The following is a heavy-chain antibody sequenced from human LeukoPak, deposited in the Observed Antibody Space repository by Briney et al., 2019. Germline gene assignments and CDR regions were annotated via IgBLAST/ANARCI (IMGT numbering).Heavy chain of an antibody. J-gene: IGHJ4*02. CDR3: ARELWFGESPS. Sequence: SETLSLTCTVDGGTYSGNDRSRHRQPPGKGMEWIGEINHSGSTNYNPSLKSRVTISVDTSKNQFSLKLSSVTTADTAVYYCARELWFGESPSWGQGTLVTVSS. D-gene: IGHD3-10*01. CDR2: INHSGST. CDR1: GGTYSGND. V-gene: IGHV4-34*01.